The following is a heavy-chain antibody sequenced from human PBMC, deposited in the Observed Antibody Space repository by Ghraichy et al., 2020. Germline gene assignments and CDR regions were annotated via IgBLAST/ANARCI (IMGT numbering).Heavy chain of an antibody. Sequence: ASVKVSCKASGYTFTGYYMHWVRQAPGQGLEWMGWINPNSGGTNYAQKFQGNVTMTRDTSISTDYMELSRLRSDDTAVYYCARVRPGIAVAAQKGTYYCRQGSVVSV. J-gene: IGHJ4*02. D-gene: IGHD6-19*01. CDR3: ARVRPGIAVAAQKGTYY. V-gene: IGHV1-2*02. CDR1: GYTFTGYY. CDR2: INPNSGGT.